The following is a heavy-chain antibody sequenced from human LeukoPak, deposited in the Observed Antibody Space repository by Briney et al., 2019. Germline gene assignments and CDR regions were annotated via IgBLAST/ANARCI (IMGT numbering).Heavy chain of an antibody. CDR1: GGSFSGYY. CDR3: ARGHHPYYYYGMDV. Sequence: SETLSLTCAVYGGSFSGYYWSWIRQPPGKGLEWIGYIYYSGSTNYNPSLKSRVTISVDTSKNQFSLKLSSVTAADTAVYYCARGHHPYYYYGMDVWGQGSTATPSS. CDR2: IYYSGST. J-gene: IGHJ6*02. V-gene: IGHV4-59*08.